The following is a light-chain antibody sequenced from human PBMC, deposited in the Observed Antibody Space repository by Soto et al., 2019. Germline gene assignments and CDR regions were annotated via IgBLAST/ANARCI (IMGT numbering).Light chain of an antibody. Sequence: EVVMTQSPATLSVSPGERATLSCWASQSVSTKFAWYQQKPGQAPRLLIYGATTRATGIPARFSGSESGTEFTLTISSLQSEDSAVYYCQKYNDWPRTFGQGTKVEIK. CDR1: QSVSTK. CDR3: QKYNDWPRT. CDR2: GAT. V-gene: IGKV3-15*01. J-gene: IGKJ1*01.